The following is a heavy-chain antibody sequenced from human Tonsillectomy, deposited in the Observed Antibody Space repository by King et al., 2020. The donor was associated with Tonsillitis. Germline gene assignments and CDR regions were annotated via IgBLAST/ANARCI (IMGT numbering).Heavy chain of an antibody. CDR3: ARATEHCTSTSRYRLFDY. CDR1: GVSISSGGYY. CDR2: IYYSGST. V-gene: IGHV4-31*03. D-gene: IGHD2-2*01. J-gene: IGHJ4*02. Sequence: QLQESCPGLVKPSQTLSLTCTVSGVSISSGGYYWSWIRQHPGKGLEWIGYIYYSGSTYYNPSLKSRVTISVDTSKNQFSLKLRSVTAADTAVYYCARATEHCTSTSRYRLFDYWGQGTRVTVSS.